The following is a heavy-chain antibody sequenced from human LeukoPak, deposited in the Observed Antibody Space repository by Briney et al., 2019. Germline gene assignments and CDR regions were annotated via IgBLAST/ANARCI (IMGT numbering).Heavy chain of an antibody. V-gene: IGHV4-59*08. D-gene: IGHD1-26*01. CDR3: ARPGSSDAFDI. CDR1: GGSISSYY. Sequence: SETLSLTCTVSGGSISSYYWSWIRQPPGKGLEWIGYIYYSGSTTYNPSLKSRVTISVDTSKDQFSLKLSSVTAADTAVYYCARPGSSDAFDIWGQGTMVTVSS. CDR2: IYYSGST. J-gene: IGHJ3*02.